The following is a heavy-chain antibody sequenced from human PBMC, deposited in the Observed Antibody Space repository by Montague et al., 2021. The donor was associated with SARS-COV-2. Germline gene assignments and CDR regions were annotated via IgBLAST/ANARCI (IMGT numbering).Heavy chain of an antibody. CDR3: ARGYDYVWGSYRYLHWFDP. J-gene: IGHJ5*02. V-gene: IGHV4-34*01. CDR1: GGSFSDYY. CDR2: INHSGST. Sequence: SETLSLTCAVYGGSFSDYYWSWIRQPPGKGLEWIGEINHSGSTNYNPSLKSRVTISVDTSKNQFSLKLSSVTAAGTAVYYCARGYDYVWGSYRYLHWFDPWGQGTLVTVSS. D-gene: IGHD3-16*02.